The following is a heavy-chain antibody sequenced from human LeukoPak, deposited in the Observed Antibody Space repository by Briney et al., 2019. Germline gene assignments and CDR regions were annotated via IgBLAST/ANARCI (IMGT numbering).Heavy chain of an antibody. V-gene: IGHV1-2*02. CDR1: GYKFTGYY. CDR3: AREIGGILVFDY. Sequence: GASVKVSCKASGYKFTGYYMHWVRQAPGQGLEWMGWINPNSGDSHHAQKFQGRVTMTRDTSIGTAYMELSRLRSDDRAVYYCAREIGGILVFDYWGQGTLVTVSS. CDR2: INPNSGDS. D-gene: IGHD5-18*01. J-gene: IGHJ4*02.